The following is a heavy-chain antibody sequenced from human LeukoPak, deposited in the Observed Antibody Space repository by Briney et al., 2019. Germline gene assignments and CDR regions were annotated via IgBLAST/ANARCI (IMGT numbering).Heavy chain of an antibody. CDR3: ARDSSWDYVWGSFIDY. Sequence: PGGSLRLSCAASGFTFSSYSMNWVRQAPGEGLEWVSSISSSSSYIYYADSVKGRFTISRDNAKNSLYLQMNSLRAEDTAVYYCARDSSWDYVWGSFIDYWGQGTLVTVSS. CDR2: ISSSSSYI. V-gene: IGHV3-21*01. J-gene: IGHJ4*02. D-gene: IGHD3-16*01. CDR1: GFTFSSYS.